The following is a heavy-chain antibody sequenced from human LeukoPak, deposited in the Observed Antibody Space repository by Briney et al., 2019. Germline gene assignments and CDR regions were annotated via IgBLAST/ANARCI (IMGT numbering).Heavy chain of an antibody. J-gene: IGHJ4*02. CDR2: IYYSGST. CDR1: GGSFSGYY. Sequence: SETLSLTCTVSGGSFSGYYWSWIRQPPGKGLEWIGSIYYSGSTYYNPSLKSRVTISVDTSKNQFSLKLSSVTAADTAVYYCARDVMYGSGSHGDYWGQGTLVTVSS. V-gene: IGHV4-39*07. CDR3: ARDVMYGSGSHGDY. D-gene: IGHD3-10*01.